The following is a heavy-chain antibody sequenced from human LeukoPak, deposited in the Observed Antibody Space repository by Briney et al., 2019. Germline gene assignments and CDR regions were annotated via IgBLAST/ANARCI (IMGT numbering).Heavy chain of an antibody. Sequence: GGSLRLSCAASGSTFTAYGMHWVRQAPGKGLEWVTLISYDGSNQYYADSVKGRFTISRDNSKNTLYLQMNSLRAEDTAVYYCAKPNYGDSYFDYWGQGTLVTVSS. D-gene: IGHD4-17*01. J-gene: IGHJ4*02. CDR2: ISYDGSNQ. CDR3: AKPNYGDSYFDY. V-gene: IGHV3-30*18. CDR1: GSTFTAYG.